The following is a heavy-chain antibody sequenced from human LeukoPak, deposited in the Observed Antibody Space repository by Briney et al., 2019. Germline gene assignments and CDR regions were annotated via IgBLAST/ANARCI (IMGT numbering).Heavy chain of an antibody. CDR3: ARRGYDILTGYYPFDY. D-gene: IGHD3-9*01. CDR1: GGSISSSSYY. Sequence: SETLSLTCTVSGGSISSSSYYWGWLRQPPGKGLEWIGSIYYSGSTYYNPSLKSRVTISVDTSKNQFSLKLSSVTAADTAVYYCARRGYDILTGYYPFDYWGQGTLVTVSS. CDR2: IYYSGST. V-gene: IGHV4-39*01. J-gene: IGHJ4*02.